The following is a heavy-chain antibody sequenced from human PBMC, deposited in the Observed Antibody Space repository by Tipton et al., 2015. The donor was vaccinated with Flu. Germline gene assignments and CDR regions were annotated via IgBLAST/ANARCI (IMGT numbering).Heavy chain of an antibody. CDR1: GGSISSEY. Sequence: TLSLTCTVSGGSISSEYWSWIRQSPGKGLEWIGNIYYSGSTNYSPSFKSQVSISIDTSKKFFSLKLTSVTAADTAVYYCARGDHRYSSSSIYFDYWGQGILVTVSS. V-gene: IGHV4-59*01. CDR3: ARGDHRYSSSSIYFDY. CDR2: IYYSGST. J-gene: IGHJ4*02. D-gene: IGHD6-6*01.